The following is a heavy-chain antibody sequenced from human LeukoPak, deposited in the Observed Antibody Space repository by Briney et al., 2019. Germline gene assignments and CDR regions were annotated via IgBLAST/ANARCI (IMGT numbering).Heavy chain of an antibody. V-gene: IGHV3-30*04. D-gene: IGHD6-19*01. Sequence: GGSLRLSCAASGFTFSSYAMHWVRQAPGKGLEWVAVISYDGSNKYYADSVKGRFTISRDNSKNTLYLQMNSLRAEDTAVYYCARDLSSGWPGVDYWGQGTLVTVSS. J-gene: IGHJ4*02. CDR2: ISYDGSNK. CDR3: ARDLSSGWPGVDY. CDR1: GFTFSSYA.